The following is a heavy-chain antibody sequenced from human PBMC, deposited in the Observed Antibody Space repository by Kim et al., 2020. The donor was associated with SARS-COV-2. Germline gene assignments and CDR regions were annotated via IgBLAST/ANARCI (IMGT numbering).Heavy chain of an antibody. J-gene: IGHJ4*02. D-gene: IGHD5-18*01. Sequence: GGSLRLSCAASGFTFSSYAMSWVRQAPGKGLEWVSAISGSGGSTYYADSVKGRFTISRDNSKNTLYLQMNSLRAEDTAVYYCAKIGSGYQWDSYGPTPFDYWGQGTLVTVSS. V-gene: IGHV3-23*01. CDR3: AKIGSGYQWDSYGPTPFDY. CDR2: ISGSGGST. CDR1: GFTFSSYA.